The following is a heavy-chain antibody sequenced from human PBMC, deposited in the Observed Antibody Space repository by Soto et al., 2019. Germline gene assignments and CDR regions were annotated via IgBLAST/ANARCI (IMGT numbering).Heavy chain of an antibody. Sequence: QVQLVQSGAEVKKPGSSVKVSCKASGGTFSSYAISWVRQAPGQGLEWMGGIIPIFGTANYAQKFQGRVTITADESTSTAYMELSSLRSEDTAVYYCAGPPGIAVAGKGGGWYYGMDVWGQGTTVTVSS. CDR2: IIPIFGTA. D-gene: IGHD6-19*01. V-gene: IGHV1-69*12. J-gene: IGHJ6*02. CDR3: AGPPGIAVAGKGGGWYYGMDV. CDR1: GGTFSSYA.